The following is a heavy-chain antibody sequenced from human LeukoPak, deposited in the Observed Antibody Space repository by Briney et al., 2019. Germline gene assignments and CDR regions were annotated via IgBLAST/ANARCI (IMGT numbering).Heavy chain of an antibody. CDR1: GGSISSYY. D-gene: IGHD4-23*01. CDR2: IYYSGST. Sequence: SETLSLTCTVSGGSISSYYWSWTRQPPGKGLEWIGYIYYSGSTNYNPSLKSQVTISVDTSKNQFSLKLSSVTAADTAVYYCASFDYGGNSADYWGQGTLVTVSS. J-gene: IGHJ4*02. V-gene: IGHV4-59*01. CDR3: ASFDYGGNSADY.